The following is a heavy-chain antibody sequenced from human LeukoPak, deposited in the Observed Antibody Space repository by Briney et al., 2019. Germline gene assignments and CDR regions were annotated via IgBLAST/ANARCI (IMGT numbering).Heavy chain of an antibody. CDR3: AGEIPFDY. Sequence: GGSLRLSCAASGFTFSSYSMNWVRQAPGKGPEWVSYISSSSSTIYYADSVKGRFTISRDNAKNSLYLQMNSLRAEDTAVYYCAGEIPFDYWGQGTLVTVSS. CDR1: GFTFSSYS. CDR2: ISSSSSTI. J-gene: IGHJ4*02. V-gene: IGHV3-48*01.